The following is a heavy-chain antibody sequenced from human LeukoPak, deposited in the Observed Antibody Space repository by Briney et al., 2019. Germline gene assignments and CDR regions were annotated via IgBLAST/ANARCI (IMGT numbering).Heavy chain of an antibody. Sequence: PGGSLRLSCAASGFNFNNYALHWVRQAPGRGLDWVAFISYDGRNKYYADSVKGRFTISRDNSKNTLHLQMNSLKAEDTAVYFCAKEKISFGGIIDDWGQGTLVTVSS. J-gene: IGHJ4*02. CDR1: GFNFNNYA. D-gene: IGHD3-16*02. CDR2: ISYDGRNK. CDR3: AKEKISFGGIIDD. V-gene: IGHV3-30*01.